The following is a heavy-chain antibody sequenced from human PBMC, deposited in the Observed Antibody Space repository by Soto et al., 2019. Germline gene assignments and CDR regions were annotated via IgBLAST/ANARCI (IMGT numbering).Heavy chain of an antibody. D-gene: IGHD3-22*01. J-gene: IGHJ4*02. CDR2: IYHSGST. Sequence: SETLSLTCAVSGYSISSGYYWGWIRQPPGKGLEWIGSIYHSGSTYYNPSLKSRVTISVDTSKNQFSLKLSSVTAADTAVYYCARVPDYYDSSGLNYWGQGTLVTVS. CDR3: ARVPDYYDSSGLNY. CDR1: GYSISSGYY. V-gene: IGHV4-38-2*01.